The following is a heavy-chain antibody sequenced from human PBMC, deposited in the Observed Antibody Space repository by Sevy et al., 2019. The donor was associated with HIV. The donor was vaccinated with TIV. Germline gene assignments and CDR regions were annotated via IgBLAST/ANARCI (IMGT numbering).Heavy chain of an antibody. CDR3: ARVGLFSPGYYSDY. D-gene: IGHD3-9*01. Sequence: ASVKVSCKTSRYSFTAYYIHWVRQAPGQGLEWMGWINPNSGGSGGTNYAQKFQGRVTMTGDTSISTAYMELTRLRSDDTAVYYCARVGLFSPGYYSDYCGQGTLVTVSS. V-gene: IGHV1-2*02. J-gene: IGHJ4*02. CDR1: RYSFTAYY. CDR2: INPNSGGSGGT.